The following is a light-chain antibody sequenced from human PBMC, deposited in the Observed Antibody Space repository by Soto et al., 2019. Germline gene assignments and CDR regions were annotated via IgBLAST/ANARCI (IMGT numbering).Light chain of an antibody. CDR3: QQYNNCPRMI. J-gene: IGKJ5*01. Sequence: EIVMTQSPATLSVSPGEKATLSCRTSQSVSSNLAWYQQKPGQAPRLLIYGASTKATGIPARFSGSGSGTEFSLTISSLESVDFAVYYCQQYNNCPRMIFGQGTRLEIK. CDR1: QSVSSN. CDR2: GAS. V-gene: IGKV3-15*01.